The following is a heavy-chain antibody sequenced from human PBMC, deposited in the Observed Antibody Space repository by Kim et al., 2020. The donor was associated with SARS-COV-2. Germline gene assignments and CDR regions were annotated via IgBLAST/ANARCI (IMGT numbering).Heavy chain of an antibody. V-gene: IGHV4-34*01. Sequence: SETLSLTCAVYVGSFSGYYWSWIRQPPGKGLEYIAEIDHVGSTNFNPSLESRVTISVDTSKNQFSLRLISVTAADTAVYYCARGLKAGGFFRYFDLWGRG. CDR2: IDHVGST. CDR1: VGSFSGYY. D-gene: IGHD6-13*01. CDR3: ARGLKAGGFFRYFDL. J-gene: IGHJ2*01.